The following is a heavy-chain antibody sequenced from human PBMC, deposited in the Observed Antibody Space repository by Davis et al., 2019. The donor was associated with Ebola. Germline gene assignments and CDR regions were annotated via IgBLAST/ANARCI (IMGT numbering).Heavy chain of an antibody. Sequence: GESLKIPCAASGFTFSTYAMSWVRQAPGKGLEWVSTIGTSGDPYYANSVRGRLTISRDNFKKTVYLQMDSLRADDTAVYYCATRDTSSNCFGFYPWGQGTLVTVSS. CDR2: IGTSGDP. J-gene: IGHJ5*02. V-gene: IGHV3-23*01. CDR3: ATRDTSSNCFGFYP. D-gene: IGHD6-13*01. CDR1: GFTFSTYA.